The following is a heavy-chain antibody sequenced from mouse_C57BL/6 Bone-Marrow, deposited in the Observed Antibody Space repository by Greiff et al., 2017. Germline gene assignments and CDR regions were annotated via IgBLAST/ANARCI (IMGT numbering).Heavy chain of an antibody. J-gene: IGHJ3*01. Sequence: VQLKQSGPELVKPGASVKMSCKASGYTFTDYNMHWVKQSHGKSLEWIGYINPNNGGTSYNQKFKGKATLTVNKSSSTAYMELRSLTSEDSAVYYCARERDYYGSSPWFAYWGQGTLVTVSA. CDR1: GYTFTDYN. CDR2: INPNNGGT. V-gene: IGHV1-22*01. CDR3: ARERDYYGSSPWFAY. D-gene: IGHD1-1*01.